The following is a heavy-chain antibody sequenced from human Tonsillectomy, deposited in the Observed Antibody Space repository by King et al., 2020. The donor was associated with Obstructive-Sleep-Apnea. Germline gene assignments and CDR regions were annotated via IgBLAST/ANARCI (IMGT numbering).Heavy chain of an antibody. D-gene: IGHD6-13*01. J-gene: IGHJ4*02. Sequence: VQLVESGGGVVQPGRSLRLSCAASGFTFSSYAMHWVRQAPGKGLEWVAVISYDGSNKYYADSVKGRFTISRDNSKNTLYLQMNSLRAEDTAVYYCARDPRPGPAAGTSGLGYWGQGTLVTVSS. CDR2: ISYDGSNK. V-gene: IGHV3-30-3*01. CDR1: GFTFSSYA. CDR3: ARDPRPGPAAGTSGLGY.